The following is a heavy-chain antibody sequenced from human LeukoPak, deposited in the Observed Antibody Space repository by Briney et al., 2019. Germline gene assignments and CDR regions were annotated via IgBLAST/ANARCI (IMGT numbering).Heavy chain of an antibody. D-gene: IGHD1-7*01. CDR1: GFTFSSYG. V-gene: IGHV3-30*02. Sequence: QTGGSLRLSCAASGFTFSSYGMHWVRQAPGKGLEWVAFIRYDGSNKYYADSVKGRFTISRDNAKNSLYLQMNSLRVEDTALSHCARKGLGGELGGFDSWGQGTLVTVSS. CDR2: IRYDGSNK. J-gene: IGHJ4*02. CDR3: ARKGLGGELGGFDS.